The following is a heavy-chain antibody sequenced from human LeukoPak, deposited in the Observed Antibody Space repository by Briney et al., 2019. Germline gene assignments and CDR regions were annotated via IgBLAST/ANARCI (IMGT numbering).Heavy chain of an antibody. Sequence: PGGSLRLSCAASGFTFSSYAMSWVRQAPGKGLEWVSAVSGSGGSTYYADPVKGRFTISRDNSKNTLYLQMNSLRAEDTAVYYCAKTPRSGYYRYNWFDPWGQGTLVTVSS. J-gene: IGHJ5*02. V-gene: IGHV3-23*01. CDR2: VSGSGGST. CDR3: AKTPRSGYYRYNWFDP. D-gene: IGHD3-3*01. CDR1: GFTFSSYA.